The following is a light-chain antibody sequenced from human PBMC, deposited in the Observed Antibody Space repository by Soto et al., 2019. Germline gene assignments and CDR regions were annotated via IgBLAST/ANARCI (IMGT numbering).Light chain of an antibody. CDR1: QGISSA. CDR2: DVS. V-gene: IGKV1-13*02. J-gene: IGKJ4*01. Sequence: AIQLTQSPSSLSASVGDRVTITCRASQGISSALAWYQQKPGKSPNLLIYDVSSLESGVPYRFSGSGSGTDFTLTISSLQPEDFATYYCQQFNTYPALTFGGGTKVEIK. CDR3: QQFNTYPALT.